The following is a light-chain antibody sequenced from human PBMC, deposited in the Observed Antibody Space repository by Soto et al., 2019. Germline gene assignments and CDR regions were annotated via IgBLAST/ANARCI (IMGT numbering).Light chain of an antibody. CDR1: QSVSSSY. CDR2: DAS. Sequence: DIVLTQSPGTLSLSPVEISTLSCGPSQSVSSSYLAWYQQKPGQAPRLLIYDASKRATGIPARFSGSGSGTDFTLTISSLDPEDFAVYYCLQRSNWPRTFGQGTKVDIK. CDR3: LQRSNWPRT. J-gene: IGKJ1*01. V-gene: IGKV3D-20*02.